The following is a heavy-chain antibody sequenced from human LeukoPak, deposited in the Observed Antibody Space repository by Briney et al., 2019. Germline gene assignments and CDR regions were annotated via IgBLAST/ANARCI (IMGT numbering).Heavy chain of an antibody. CDR1: GFTFNNYG. CDR3: ARVGFDWLLSWEQPSYYFDY. D-gene: IGHD3-9*01. J-gene: IGHJ4*02. V-gene: IGHV3-30*02. Sequence: PGGSLRLSCAASGFTFNNYGMHWVRQAPGKGLEWVSFIRLDGTNQYYSDSVKGRFTISRDNSRNTLYLQMSSLRVEDTAVYYCARVGFDWLLSWEQPSYYFDYWGQGTLVTVSS. CDR2: IRLDGTNQ.